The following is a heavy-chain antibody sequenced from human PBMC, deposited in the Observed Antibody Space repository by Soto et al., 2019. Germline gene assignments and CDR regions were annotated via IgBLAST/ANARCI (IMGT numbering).Heavy chain of an antibody. V-gene: IGHV1-69*13. J-gene: IGHJ6*02. Sequence: GASVKVSCKASGGTFSSYAISWVRQAPGQGLEWMGGIIPMFGTPNYAQKLRGRVTTTADESTSTAYMELSSLRSEDTALYYFAKTHGATTITTYAVDYYAMDVWGLGTTVTVSS. CDR1: GGTFSSYA. CDR3: AKTHGATTITTYAVDYYAMDV. CDR2: IIPMFGTP. D-gene: IGHD4-4*01.